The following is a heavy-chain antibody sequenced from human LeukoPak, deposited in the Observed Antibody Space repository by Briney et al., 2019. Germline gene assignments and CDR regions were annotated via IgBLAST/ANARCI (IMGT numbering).Heavy chain of an antibody. CDR1: GYTFTGYY. V-gene: IGHV1-2*02. CDR3: ARVGRIAVAGTHWFDP. J-gene: IGHJ5*02. Sequence: ALVKVSCKASGYTFTGYYMHWVRQALGQGLEWMGWINPNSGGTNYAQKFQGRVTMTRDTSISTAYVELSRLRSDDTAVYYCARVGRIAVAGTHWFDPWGQGTLVTVSS. D-gene: IGHD6-19*01. CDR2: INPNSGGT.